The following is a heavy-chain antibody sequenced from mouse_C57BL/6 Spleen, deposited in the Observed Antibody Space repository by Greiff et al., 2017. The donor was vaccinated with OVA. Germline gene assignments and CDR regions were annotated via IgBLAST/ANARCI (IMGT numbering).Heavy chain of an antibody. V-gene: IGHV1-74*01. CDR2: IHPSDSDT. CDR1: GYTFTSYW. Sequence: QVPLQQPGAELVKPGASVKVSCKASGYTFTSYWMHWVKQRPGQGLEWIGRIHPSDSDTNYNQEFKDKATLTADESSSTAYVQLSSLTSEYSAVYYCAIWDYPLAYGGQGTRITVSA. D-gene: IGHD2-4*01. CDR3: AIWDYPLAY. J-gene: IGHJ3*01.